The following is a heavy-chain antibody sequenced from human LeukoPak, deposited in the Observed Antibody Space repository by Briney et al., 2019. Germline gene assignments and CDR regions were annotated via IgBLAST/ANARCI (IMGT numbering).Heavy chain of an antibody. D-gene: IGHD6-13*01. CDR2: IYYSGST. J-gene: IGHJ4*02. CDR1: GGSISSYY. CDR3: ARAPYIAAAGTIPYYFDY. Sequence: SETLSLTCTVSGGSISSYYWSWIRQPPGKGLEWIGYIYYSGSTNYNPSLKGRVTISVDTSKNQFSLRLSSVTAADTAVYYCARAPYIAAAGTIPYYFDYWGQGTLVTVSS. V-gene: IGHV4-59*01.